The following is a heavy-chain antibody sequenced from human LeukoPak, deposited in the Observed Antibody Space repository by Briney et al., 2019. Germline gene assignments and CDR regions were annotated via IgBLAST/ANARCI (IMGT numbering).Heavy chain of an antibody. CDR3: AKDQNRCYYYYMDV. CDR2: IRYDGSNK. CDR1: GFTFSSYG. Sequence: GGSLRLSCAASGFTFSSYGMHWVRQAPGKGLEWVAFIRYDGSNKYYADSVKGRFTISRDNSKNTLYLQMNSLRAEDTAVYYCAKDQNRCYYYYMDVWDKGTTVTVSS. D-gene: IGHD2/OR15-2a*01. V-gene: IGHV3-30*02. J-gene: IGHJ6*03.